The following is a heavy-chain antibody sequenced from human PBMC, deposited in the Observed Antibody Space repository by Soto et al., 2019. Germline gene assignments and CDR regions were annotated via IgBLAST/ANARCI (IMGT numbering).Heavy chain of an antibody. CDR2: MNPNSGNT. CDR1: GYTFTSYD. J-gene: IGHJ4*02. Sequence: GYTFTSYDINWVRQATGQGLEWMGWMNPNSGNTGYAQKFQGRVTMTRNTSISTAYMELSSLRSEDTAVYYCTRGLLGDSIKLGWGQGTLVTVSS. CDR3: TRGLLGDSIKLG. V-gene: IGHV1-8*01. D-gene: IGHD3-16*01.